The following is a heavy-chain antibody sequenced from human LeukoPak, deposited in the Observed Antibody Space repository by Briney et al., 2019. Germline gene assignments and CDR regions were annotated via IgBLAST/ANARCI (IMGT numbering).Heavy chain of an antibody. CDR2: IYTSGST. J-gene: IGHJ3*02. CDR3: ARESDVDTAMADDAFDI. CDR1: GYSISSGYY. V-gene: IGHV4-38-2*02. D-gene: IGHD5-18*01. Sequence: ASETLSLTCTVSGYSISSGYYWGWIRQPPGKGLEWIGRIYTSGSTNYNPSLKSRVTMSVDTSKNQFSLKLSSVTAADTAVYYCARESDVDTAMADDAFDIWGQGTMVTVSS.